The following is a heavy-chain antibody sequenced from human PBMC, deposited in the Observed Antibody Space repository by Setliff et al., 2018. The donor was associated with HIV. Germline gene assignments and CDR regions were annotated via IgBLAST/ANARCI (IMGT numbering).Heavy chain of an antibody. D-gene: IGHD3-22*01. V-gene: IGHV4-59*01. J-gene: IGHJ6*03. CDR2: IYYSGST. CDR1: GGSISSYY. Sequence: KPSETLSLTCTVSGGSISSYYWSWIRQPPGKGLEWIGYIYYSGSTNYNPSLKSRVTISVDTSKNQFSLKLSSVTAADTAVYYCARTTDSSGYYLISSYYYYYYMDVWGKGTKVTVSS. CDR3: ARTTDSSGYYLISSYYYYYYMDV.